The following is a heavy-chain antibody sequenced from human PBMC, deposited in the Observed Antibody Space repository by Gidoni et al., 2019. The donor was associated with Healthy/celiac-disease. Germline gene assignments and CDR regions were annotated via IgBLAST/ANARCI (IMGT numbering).Heavy chain of an antibody. Sequence: EVQLVESGGGLVQPGRSLRLSCAASGFPFDDYAMHWVRQAPGKGLAWVSGISWNSGSIGYADSVKGRFTISRDNAKNSLYLQMNSRRAEDTALYYCAKMGGIAAAGTRPYYYYYGMDVWGQGTTVTVSS. CDR1: GFPFDDYA. CDR2: ISWNSGSI. D-gene: IGHD6-13*01. CDR3: AKMGGIAAAGTRPYYYYYGMDV. V-gene: IGHV3-9*01. J-gene: IGHJ6*02.